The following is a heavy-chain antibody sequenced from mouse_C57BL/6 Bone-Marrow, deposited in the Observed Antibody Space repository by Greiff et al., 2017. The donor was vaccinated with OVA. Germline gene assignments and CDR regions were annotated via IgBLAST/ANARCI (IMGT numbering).Heavy chain of an antibody. V-gene: IGHV5-15*01. CDR2: ISNLAYSI. CDR1: GFTFSDYG. CDR3: ARHEENAMDY. Sequence: VQMKESGGGLVQPGGSLKLSCAASGFTFSDYGMAWVRQAPRKGPEWVAFISNLAYSIYYADTVTGRFTISRENAKNTLYLEMSSLRSEDTAMYYCARHEENAMDYWGQGTSVTVSS. J-gene: IGHJ4*01.